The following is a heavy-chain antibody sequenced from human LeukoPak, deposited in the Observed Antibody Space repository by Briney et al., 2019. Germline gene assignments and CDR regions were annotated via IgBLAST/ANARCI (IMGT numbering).Heavy chain of an antibody. D-gene: IGHD6-19*01. CDR1: GFTFSSYW. J-gene: IGHJ4*02. V-gene: IGHV3-74*01. CDR3: ARVPSTQWLVYYFDY. Sequence: GGSLRLSCAASGFTFSSYWMHWVRQAPGKGLVWVSRINSDGSSTTYADSVKGRFTISRDNAKNTLYLHMNSLRAENTAVYYCARVPSTQWLVYYFDYWGQGTLVTVSS. CDR2: INSDGSST.